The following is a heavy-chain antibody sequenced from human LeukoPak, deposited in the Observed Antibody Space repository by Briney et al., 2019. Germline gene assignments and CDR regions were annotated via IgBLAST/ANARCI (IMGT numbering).Heavy chain of an antibody. V-gene: IGHV3-33*01. D-gene: IGHD2-15*01. CDR3: ARDRYCSGGNCYGDAFDI. J-gene: IGHJ3*02. CDR2: IWFDGSSK. CDR1: GFTFSSFA. Sequence: PGGSLRLSCATSGFTFSSFAMHWVRQAPGKGLEWLALIWFDGSSKNYTDSVEGRFTISRDNSKNTLFLQMNSLRAEDTAVYYCARDRYCSGGNCYGDAFDIWGQGTMVTVSS.